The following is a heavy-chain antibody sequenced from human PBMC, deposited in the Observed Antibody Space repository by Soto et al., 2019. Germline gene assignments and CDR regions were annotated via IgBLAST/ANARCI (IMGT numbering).Heavy chain of an antibody. J-gene: IGHJ4*02. CDR2: ISAYNGNT. Sequence: QVQLVQSGAEVKKPGASVKVSCKASGYTFTSYGISWVRQAPGQGLEWMGWISAYNGNTNYAQKLQGRVTMTTDTSKSTDYMELRSLRSDDKDVYYCERDNPPLGYWGQGTLVTVSS. CDR3: ERDNPPLGY. CDR1: GYTFTSYG. V-gene: IGHV1-18*01.